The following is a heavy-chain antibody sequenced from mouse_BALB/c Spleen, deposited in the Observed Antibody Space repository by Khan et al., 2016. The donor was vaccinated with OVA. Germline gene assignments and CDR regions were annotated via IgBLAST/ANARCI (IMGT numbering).Heavy chain of an antibody. CDR1: GFSFTSSG. CDR3: ARLEDI. D-gene: IGHD1-3*01. J-gene: IGHJ2*01. Sequence: VQLQQSGPGLVAPSQSLSITCTVSGFSFTSSGVHWVRQPPGKGLEWLGVIWAGGSTNYISAIMSRLIISKDNSKSPVYLKMNSLQTDDTAMYYCARLEDIWGQGTTLTVSS. V-gene: IGHV2-9*02. CDR2: IWAGGST.